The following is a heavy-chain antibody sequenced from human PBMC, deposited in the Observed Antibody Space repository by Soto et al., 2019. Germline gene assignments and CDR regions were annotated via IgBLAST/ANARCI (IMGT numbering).Heavy chain of an antibody. D-gene: IGHD1-1*01. J-gene: IGHJ4*02. CDR1: GFTFDDYT. CDR2: ISWDGDSA. V-gene: IGHV3-43*01. CDR3: AKGTRGNSPELDF. Sequence: GGSLRLSCAASGFTFDDYTMHWVRQTPGKGLEWVSLISWDGDSAYYADSVRGRFTISRDNSKNSLFLQMNNVRAGDAALYFCAKGTRGNSPELDFWGQGTLVTVS.